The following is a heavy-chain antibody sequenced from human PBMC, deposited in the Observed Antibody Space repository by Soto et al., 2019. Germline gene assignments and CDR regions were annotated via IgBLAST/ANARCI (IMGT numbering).Heavy chain of an antibody. CDR3: ARDLDYDDAFDI. D-gene: IGHD4-17*01. CDR2: IYYSGST. J-gene: IGHJ3*02. Sequence: SETLSLTCTVSGGSISSGCYYWSWIRQHPGKGLEWIGYIYYSGSTYYNPSLKSRVTISVDTSKNQFSLKLSSVTAADTAVYYCARDLDYDDAFDIWGQGTMVTVS. V-gene: IGHV4-31*03. CDR1: GGSISSGCYY.